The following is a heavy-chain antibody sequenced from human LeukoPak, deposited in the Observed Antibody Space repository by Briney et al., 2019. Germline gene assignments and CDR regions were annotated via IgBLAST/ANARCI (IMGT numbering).Heavy chain of an antibody. CDR1: GFTFTCCW. Sequence: GGSLRLSCAASGFTFTCCWMSWVRQTPGKGLEWVASIKQDGGEKFYADSVEGRFTISRGNAKNSLYLQLNSLRAEDTAVYYCARVPGVTRYFDSWGQGFLVTVSS. V-gene: IGHV3-7*01. CDR3: ARVPGVTRYFDS. J-gene: IGHJ4*02. D-gene: IGHD4-23*01. CDR2: IKQDGGEK.